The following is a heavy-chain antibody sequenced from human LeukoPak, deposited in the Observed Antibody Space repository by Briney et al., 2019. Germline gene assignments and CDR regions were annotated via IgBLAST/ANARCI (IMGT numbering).Heavy chain of an antibody. Sequence: ASVKVSCKASGYTFTSYGISWVRQAPGQGLEWMGWISAYNGNTTYAQKLQGRVTMTTDTSTSTAYMELRSLRSDDTAVYYCARDGEFPDYDFWSGPLNWFDPWGQGTLVTVSS. V-gene: IGHV1-18*01. CDR1: GYTFTSYG. J-gene: IGHJ5*02. CDR3: ARDGEFPDYDFWSGPLNWFDP. D-gene: IGHD3-3*01. CDR2: ISAYNGNT.